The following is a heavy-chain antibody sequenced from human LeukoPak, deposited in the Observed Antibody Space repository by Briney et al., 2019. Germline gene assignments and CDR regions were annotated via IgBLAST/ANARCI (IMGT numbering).Heavy chain of an antibody. CDR1: GGSISSYY. Sequence: SETLSLTRTVSGGSISSYYWSWIRQPPGKGLEWIGYIYYSGSTNYNPSLKSRGTISLEPSKNQFSLKLSSVTVADTAVYYCARDDYDSSGPRFDPWGQGTLVTVSS. D-gene: IGHD3-22*01. CDR2: IYYSGST. J-gene: IGHJ5*02. V-gene: IGHV4-59*01. CDR3: ARDDYDSSGPRFDP.